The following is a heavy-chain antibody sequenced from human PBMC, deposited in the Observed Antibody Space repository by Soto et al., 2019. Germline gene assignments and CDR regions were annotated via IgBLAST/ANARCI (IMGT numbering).Heavy chain of an antibody. Sequence: GGSLRLSCAASGFTFSSYAMHWVRQAPGKGLEWVAVISYDGSNKYYADSVKGRFTISRDNSKNTLYLQMNSLRAEDTAVYYCARGWGVVEAYFDYWGQGTLVTVSS. J-gene: IGHJ4*02. CDR2: ISYDGSNK. CDR1: GFTFSSYA. CDR3: ARGWGVVEAYFDY. D-gene: IGHD2-15*01. V-gene: IGHV3-30-3*01.